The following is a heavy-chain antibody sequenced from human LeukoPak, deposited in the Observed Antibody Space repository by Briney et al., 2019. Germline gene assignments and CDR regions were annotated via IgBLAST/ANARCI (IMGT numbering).Heavy chain of an antibody. J-gene: IGHJ4*02. D-gene: IGHD5-24*01. CDR2: IYNSGST. V-gene: IGHV4-59*01. CDR1: GVSISSYH. CDR3: ARKDGDG. Sequence: PSETLSLTCTVSGVSISSYHWTWIRQPPGEGLEWIGHIYNSGSTNYNPSLRGRVTISLDTSKNQVSLKLSSVTAADAAMYYCARKDGDGWGQGTLVTVSS.